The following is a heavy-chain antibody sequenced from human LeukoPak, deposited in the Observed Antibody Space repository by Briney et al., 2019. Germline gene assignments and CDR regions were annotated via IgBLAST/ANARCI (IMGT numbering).Heavy chain of an antibody. CDR2: LYVGRNT. D-gene: IGHD3-22*01. V-gene: IGHV4-4*07. Sequence: SETLSLTCTVSGVSISNDYWAWIRQPAGQGLEWIGRLYVGRNTDHNPSLKSRVTMSVDSSKNQFSLRLRSVTAADTAVYYCAREHKDYDGDGYYYDNWGQGTLVTVSS. J-gene: IGHJ4*02. CDR3: AREHKDYDGDGYYYDN. CDR1: GVSISNDY.